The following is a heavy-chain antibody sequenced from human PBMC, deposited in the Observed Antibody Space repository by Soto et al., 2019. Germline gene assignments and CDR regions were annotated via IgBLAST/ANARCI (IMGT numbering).Heavy chain of an antibody. CDR2: MNEYGSER. CDR3: ARATGADKEDY. CDR1: GFIFSSYW. V-gene: IGHV3-7*04. Sequence: EVQLVESGGGLIQPWGSLRLSCSASGFIFSSYWMSWLRQAPGKGLEWVASMNEYGSERYYVDSVKGRFTISRDNAKKSLYLQRNSLRAEDTAVYYCARATGADKEDYWGQGTLVTVSS. J-gene: IGHJ4*02. D-gene: IGHD3-10*01.